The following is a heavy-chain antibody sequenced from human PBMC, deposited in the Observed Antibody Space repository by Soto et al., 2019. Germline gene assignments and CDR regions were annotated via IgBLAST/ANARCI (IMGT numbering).Heavy chain of an antibody. CDR2: INHSGST. J-gene: IGHJ6*02. D-gene: IGHD4-17*01. Sequence: SETLSLTCAVYGGSFSCYYWIWIRQPPGKGLEWIGEINHSGSTNYNPSLKSRVTISVDTSKNQFSLKLSSVTAADTAVYYCARVPSTVVTRMYGMDVWGQGTTVTVSS. CDR3: ARVPSTVVTRMYGMDV. V-gene: IGHV4-34*01. CDR1: GGSFSCYY.